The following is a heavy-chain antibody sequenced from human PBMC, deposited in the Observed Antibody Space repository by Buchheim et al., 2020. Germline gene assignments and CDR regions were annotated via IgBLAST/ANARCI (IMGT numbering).Heavy chain of an antibody. Sequence: EVQLVESGGGLVQPGRSLRLSCTASGFTFGDYAMSWVRQAPGKGLEWVGFIRSKAYGGTTEYAASVKGRFTISRDDSKSIAYLQMNSLKTEDTAVYYCTRDYEGYYYGMDVWGQGTT. CDR3: TRDYEGYYYGMDV. D-gene: IGHD5-12*01. CDR2: IRSKAYGGTT. CDR1: GFTFGDYA. J-gene: IGHJ6*02. V-gene: IGHV3-49*04.